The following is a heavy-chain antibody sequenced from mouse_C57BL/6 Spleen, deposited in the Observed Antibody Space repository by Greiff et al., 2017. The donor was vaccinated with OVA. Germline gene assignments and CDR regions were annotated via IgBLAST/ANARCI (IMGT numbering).Heavy chain of an antibody. CDR2: IYPGSGNT. CDR1: GYTFTDYY. Sequence: QVQLQQSGAELVRPGASVKLSCKASGYTFTDYYINWVKQRPGQGLEWIARIYPGSGNTYYNEKFKGKATLTAEKSSSTAYMQLSSLTSEDSAVYFCARGRTAQATSWFAYWGQGTLVTVSA. CDR3: ARGRTAQATSWFAY. V-gene: IGHV1-76*01. J-gene: IGHJ3*01. D-gene: IGHD3-2*02.